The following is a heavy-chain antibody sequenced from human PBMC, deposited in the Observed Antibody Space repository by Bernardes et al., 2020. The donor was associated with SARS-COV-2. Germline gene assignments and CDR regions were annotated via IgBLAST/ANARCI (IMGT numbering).Heavy chain of an antibody. Sequence: PQSLSPTCTVTGGSISGHYGSQTRQHPGKGLEWIGSTHYSGTTKYNPSHKSRVTISVDTPKNQFSLKLSSVTAADTAVDYCARYSTSWYYYFDHWCQGTLVTVSS. V-gene: IGHV4-59*11. J-gene: IGHJ4*02. D-gene: IGHD6-13*01. CDR1: GGSISGHY. CDR3: ARYSTSWYYYFDH. CDR2: THYSGTT.